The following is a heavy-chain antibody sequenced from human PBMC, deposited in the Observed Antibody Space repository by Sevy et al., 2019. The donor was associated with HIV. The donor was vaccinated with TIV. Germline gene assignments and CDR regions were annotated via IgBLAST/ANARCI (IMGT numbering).Heavy chain of an antibody. CDR1: GYSFTSHW. Sequence: GGSLRLSCKGHGYSFTSHWIGWVRQMPGKGLDWMGIIFPGDSETRYSPSFQGEVTISADKSISTAFLQWGSLKASDTAIYYCARSRSGYFDSSGYYINWGQRTLVTVSS. CDR2: IFPGDSET. CDR3: ARSRSGYFDSSGYYIN. J-gene: IGHJ4*02. V-gene: IGHV5-51*01. D-gene: IGHD3-22*01.